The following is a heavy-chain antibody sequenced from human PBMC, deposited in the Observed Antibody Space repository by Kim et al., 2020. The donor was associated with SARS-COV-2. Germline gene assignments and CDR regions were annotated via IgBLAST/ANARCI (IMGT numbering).Heavy chain of an antibody. J-gene: IGHJ4*02. V-gene: IGHV3-7*03. CDR2: IKPDGSEK. D-gene: IGHD5-12*01. CDR3: ATSQRGGYGSGY. CDR1: GFSFSSHW. Sequence: GGSLRLSCAASGFSFSSHWMSWVRQAPGKGLEWMANIKPDGSEKYYVDSVKGRFTISRDNAKNSLYLQMNSLRAEDTAIYYCATSQRGGYGSGYWGQGTLVTVSS.